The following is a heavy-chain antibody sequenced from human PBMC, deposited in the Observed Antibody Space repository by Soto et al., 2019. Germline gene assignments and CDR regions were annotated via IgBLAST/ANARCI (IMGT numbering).Heavy chain of an antibody. J-gene: IGHJ4*02. CDR1: GFTFSSYA. D-gene: IGHD1-26*01. CDR2: ISGSGGST. V-gene: IGHV3-23*01. CDR3: ARRGSGSYYDY. Sequence: EVQLLESGGGLVQPGGSLRLSCAASGFTFSSYAMRWVRQAPGKGLEWVSAISGSGGSTYYADSVKGRFTISRDNSKNTLYLQMNSLRAGDTAVYYCARRGSGSYYDYWGQGPLVTVSS.